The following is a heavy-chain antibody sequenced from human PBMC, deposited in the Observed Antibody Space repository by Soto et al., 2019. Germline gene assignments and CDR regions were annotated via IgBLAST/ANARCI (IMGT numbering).Heavy chain of an antibody. CDR1: WDRVSRNSAA. CDR2: TYYRSKWYN. D-gene: IGHD5-12*01. Sequence: SQTLSLTCAISWDRVSRNSAACNWIRQSPSRGLEWLGRTYYRSKWYNDYAVSVKSRITINPDTSKNQFSLQLNSVTPEDTAVYYCARAGRGGYDGNDYWGQGTLVTVSS. V-gene: IGHV6-1*01. CDR3: ARAGRGGYDGNDY. J-gene: IGHJ4*02.